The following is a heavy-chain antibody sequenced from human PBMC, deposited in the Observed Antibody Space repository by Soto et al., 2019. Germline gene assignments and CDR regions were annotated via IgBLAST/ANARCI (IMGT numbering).Heavy chain of an antibody. J-gene: IGHJ6*02. CDR1: GFTFSSYW. D-gene: IGHD4-17*01. V-gene: IGHV3-7*01. CDR2: IKQDGSEK. CDR3: ARRTYGGNPVAFYYYYGMDV. Sequence: EVQLVESGGGLVQPGGSLRLSCAASGFTFSSYWMSWVPQAPGKGLEWVANIKQDGSEKYYVDSVKGRFTISRDNAKNSLYLQMNSLRAEDTAVYYCARRTYGGNPVAFYYYYGMDVWGQGTTVTVSS.